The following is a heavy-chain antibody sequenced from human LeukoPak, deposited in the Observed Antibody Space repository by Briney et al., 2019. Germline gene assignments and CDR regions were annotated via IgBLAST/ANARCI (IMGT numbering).Heavy chain of an antibody. CDR1: GFTFSDYY. CDR3: ARNWFDP. CDR2: ISSSGSTL. V-gene: IGHV3-11*01. Sequence: GGSLRLSCAASGFTFSDYYISWLRQAPGKGLEWVSYISSSGSTLYYADSVKGRFTISRDNAKNSLYLQMNSLRAEDTAMYYCARNWFDPWGQGTLVTVSS. J-gene: IGHJ5*02.